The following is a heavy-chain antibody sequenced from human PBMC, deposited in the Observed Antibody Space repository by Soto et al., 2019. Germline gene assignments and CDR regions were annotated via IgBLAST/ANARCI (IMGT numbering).Heavy chain of an antibody. Sequence: QVQLVQSGAEVKKPGPSVKLSCKASGSTFSSYAISWVRQAPGQGLEWMGGIIPTFGTANYAQKFQGRVTITADESTSTAYMELSSLRSEDTAVYSCASTDCTIGVCYIIGGNWGQGTLVTVSS. CDR1: GSTFSSYA. CDR2: IIPTFGTA. D-gene: IGHD2-8*01. V-gene: IGHV1-69*12. CDR3: ASTDCTIGVCYIIGGN. J-gene: IGHJ4*02.